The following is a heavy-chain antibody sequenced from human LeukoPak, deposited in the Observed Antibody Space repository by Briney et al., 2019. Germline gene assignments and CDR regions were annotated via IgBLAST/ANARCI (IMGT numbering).Heavy chain of an antibody. CDR3: ASPDYSNYGGNYYGMDV. J-gene: IGHJ6*02. Sequence: QPGGSLRLSCAASGFTFSSYWMSWVRQAPGKGLEWVANIKQDGSEKYYVDSVKGRFTISRDNAKNSLYLQMNSLRAEDTAVYYCASPDYSNYGGNYYGMDVWGQGTTVTVSS. CDR2: IKQDGSEK. CDR1: GFTFSSYW. V-gene: IGHV3-7*01. D-gene: IGHD4-4*01.